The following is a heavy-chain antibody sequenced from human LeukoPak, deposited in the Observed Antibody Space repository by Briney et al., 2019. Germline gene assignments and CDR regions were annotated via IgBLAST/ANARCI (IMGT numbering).Heavy chain of an antibody. D-gene: IGHD2-2*01. Sequence: GGSLRLSCAASGFTFSSYAMSWVRQAPGKGLEWGSAISGSGGSTYYADSVKGRFTISRDNSKNTLYLQMNSLRAEDTAVYYCAKDIVVVPAAMVGYYYYYGMDVWGKGTTVTVSS. CDR2: ISGSGGST. CDR3: AKDIVVVPAAMVGYYYYYGMDV. V-gene: IGHV3-23*01. J-gene: IGHJ6*04. CDR1: GFTFSSYA.